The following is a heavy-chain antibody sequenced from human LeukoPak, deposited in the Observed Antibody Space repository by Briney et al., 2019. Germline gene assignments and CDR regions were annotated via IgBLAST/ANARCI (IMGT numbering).Heavy chain of an antibody. CDR2: MNPNSGNT. CDR3: ARDRFYDILTGYNWFDP. D-gene: IGHD3-9*01. CDR1: GYTFTSYD. Sequence: ASVKVSCKASGYTFTSYDINWVRQATGQGLEWMGWMNPNSGNTGYAQKFQGRVTMTRNTSISTAYMELSRLRSDDTAVYYCARDRFYDILTGYNWFDPWGQGTLVTVSS. V-gene: IGHV1-8*01. J-gene: IGHJ5*02.